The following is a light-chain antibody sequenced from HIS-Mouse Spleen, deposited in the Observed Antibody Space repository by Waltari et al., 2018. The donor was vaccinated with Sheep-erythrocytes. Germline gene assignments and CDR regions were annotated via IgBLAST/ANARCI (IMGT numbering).Light chain of an antibody. CDR3: SSYAGSNNWV. J-gene: IGLJ3*02. V-gene: IGLV2-8*01. CDR2: EGS. CDR1: SSDVGGYNY. Sequence: QSALTQPRSVSGSPGQSVTISCTGTSSDVGGYNYVSWYQQHPGKAPKLMIYEGSKRPSGVPDRFSGSKSGNTASLTVSGLQAEDEADYYCSSYAGSNNWVFGGGTKLTVL.